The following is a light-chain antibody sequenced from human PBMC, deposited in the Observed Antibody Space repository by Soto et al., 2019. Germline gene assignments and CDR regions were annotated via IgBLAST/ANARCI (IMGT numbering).Light chain of an antibody. CDR3: GTWDSTLSAGV. Sequence: QSVLTQPPSVSAAPGQKVTISCSGSSSNIGSNYVSWYQQFPGAAPKLLIFDNNQRPSGILDRFSGSKSGTSVTLDITGLQTGDEADYYCGTWDSTLSAGVFGGGTKVTVL. J-gene: IGLJ3*02. V-gene: IGLV1-51*01. CDR2: DNN. CDR1: SSNIGSNY.